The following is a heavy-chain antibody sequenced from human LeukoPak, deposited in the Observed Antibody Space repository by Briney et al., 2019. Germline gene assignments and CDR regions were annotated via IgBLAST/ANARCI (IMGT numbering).Heavy chain of an antibody. V-gene: IGHV5-10-1*01. D-gene: IGHD2-15*01. Sequence: GESLKISCKGSGYIFNSYWISGVRRLPGKGVEWMGRIDQSESYTNYSPSFQGHVTISADKSISTAYLQWSSLKASDTAMYYCARRYCSGGSCYSFINWGQGTLVTVSS. CDR3: ARRYCSGGSCYSFIN. CDR1: GYIFNSYW. J-gene: IGHJ4*02. CDR2: IDQSESYT.